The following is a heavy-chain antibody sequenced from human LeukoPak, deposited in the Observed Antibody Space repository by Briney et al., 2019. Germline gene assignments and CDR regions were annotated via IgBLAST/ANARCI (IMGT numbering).Heavy chain of an antibody. CDR1: GGSITTGGYS. Sequence: PSETLSLTCAVSGGSITTGGYSWSWIRQTPGKGLEWIGYILYSGGTHYNPSLTGRVTISADTSKNQFSLKLSSVTAADMAVYYCARGGGRGYCSSTSCSTLDYWGQGTLVTVSS. J-gene: IGHJ4*02. CDR3: ARGGGRGYCSSTSCSTLDY. D-gene: IGHD2-2*01. CDR2: ILYSGGT. V-gene: IGHV4-30-2*01.